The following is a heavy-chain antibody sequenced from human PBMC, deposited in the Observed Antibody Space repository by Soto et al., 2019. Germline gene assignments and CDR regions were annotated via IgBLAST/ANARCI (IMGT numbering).Heavy chain of an antibody. CDR1: GGSISSSSYY. CDR3: ARQGIAARPAPNWFDP. Sequence: QLQLQESGPGLVKPSETLSLTCTVSGGSISSSSYYWGWIRQPPGKGLEWIGSIYYSGSTYYNPSLKSRVTRPVDTSKTQFSLKLSSVTAADTAVYYCARQGIAARPAPNWFDPWGQGTLVTVSS. V-gene: IGHV4-39*01. CDR2: IYYSGST. D-gene: IGHD6-6*01. J-gene: IGHJ5*02.